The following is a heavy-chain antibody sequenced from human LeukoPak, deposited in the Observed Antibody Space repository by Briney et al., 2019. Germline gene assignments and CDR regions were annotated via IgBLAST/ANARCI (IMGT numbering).Heavy chain of an antibody. Sequence: SETLSLTCTVSGVSISSDYWSWIRQPPGKGLEWIGIIYNSRTPNYNPTLKLQVTMSIDTSKNQFSLKLGSVPVADTVVYYCARQAYCSSTRCNPFDYWGQGPLVTVSS. J-gene: IGHJ4*02. CDR3: ARQAYCSSTRCNPFDY. CDR2: IYNSRTP. D-gene: IGHD2-2*01. V-gene: IGHV4-59*01. CDR1: GVSISSDY.